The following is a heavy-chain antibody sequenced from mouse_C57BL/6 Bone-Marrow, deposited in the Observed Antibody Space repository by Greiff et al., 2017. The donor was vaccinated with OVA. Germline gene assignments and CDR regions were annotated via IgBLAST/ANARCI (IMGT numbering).Heavy chain of an antibody. CDR3: ARYGNYASWFAY. D-gene: IGHD2-1*01. Sequence: QVQLQQSGAELARPGASVKLSCKASGYTFTSYGISWLKQRTGQGLEWIGEIYPRSGNTYYNEKFKGKATLTADKSSSTAYMELRSLTSEDSAVYFCARYGNYASWFAYWGQGTLVTVSA. CDR2: IYPRSGNT. J-gene: IGHJ3*01. V-gene: IGHV1-81*01. CDR1: GYTFTSYG.